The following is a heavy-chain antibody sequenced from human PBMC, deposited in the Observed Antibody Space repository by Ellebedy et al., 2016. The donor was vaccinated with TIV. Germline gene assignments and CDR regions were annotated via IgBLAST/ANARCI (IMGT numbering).Heavy chain of an antibody. D-gene: IGHD3-3*01. Sequence: GEPLKISXEASGYTFTNYWIGWVRQTPGRGLEWMGSIYPDDSYVKYGPTFEGHVTISVDKSINTAYLQWSSLEASDTGRYFCMRLGRPGIRLLDYLSPWGQGTAVTVSA. V-gene: IGHV5-51*01. CDR3: MRLGRPGIRLLDYLSP. CDR2: IYPDDSYV. CDR1: GYTFTNYW. J-gene: IGHJ5*02.